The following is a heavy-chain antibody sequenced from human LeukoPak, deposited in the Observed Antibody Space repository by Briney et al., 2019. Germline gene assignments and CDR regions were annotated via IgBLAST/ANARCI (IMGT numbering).Heavy chain of an antibody. D-gene: IGHD2-8*01. V-gene: IGHV3-48*01. Sequence: PGGSLRLSCAASGFTFSSYAMSWVRQAPGKGLEWVSYISSSSSTIYYADSVKGRFTISRDNAKNSLYLQMNSLRAEDTAVYYCARVGEDCTNGVCYLAGYYFDYWGQGTLVTVSS. CDR2: ISSSSSTI. J-gene: IGHJ4*02. CDR1: GFTFSSYA. CDR3: ARVGEDCTNGVCYLAGYYFDY.